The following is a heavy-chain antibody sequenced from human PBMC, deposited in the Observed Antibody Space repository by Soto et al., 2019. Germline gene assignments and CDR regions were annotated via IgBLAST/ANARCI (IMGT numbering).Heavy chain of an antibody. Sequence: QVQLQESGPGLVKPSETLSLTCTVSGGSISSYYWSWIRQPPGKGLEWIGYSYYSGSANNNPSLNSRVPISVDTSKNRFSLKLSSVTAADTAVYYCARQIRSKRTTCLFDYWGQGTLVTVSS. CDR3: ARQIRSKRTTCLFDY. CDR2: SYYSGSA. CDR1: GGSISSYY. J-gene: IGHJ4*02. V-gene: IGHV4-59*08. D-gene: IGHD1-1*01.